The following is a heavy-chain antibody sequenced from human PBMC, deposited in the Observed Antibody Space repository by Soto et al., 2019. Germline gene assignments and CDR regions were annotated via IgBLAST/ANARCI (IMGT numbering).Heavy chain of an antibody. J-gene: IGHJ6*02. Sequence: QVQLVESGGGVVQPGRSLRLSCAASGFTFSSYAMHWVRQAPGKGLEWVALISYDGSNKYYADSVKGRFTISRDNSKNTLYLQMNSVRAEDTAVYYCARVAAAGIYYYYYGMDVWGQGTTVTVSS. CDR1: GFTFSSYA. CDR2: ISYDGSNK. D-gene: IGHD6-13*01. CDR3: ARVAAAGIYYYYYGMDV. V-gene: IGHV3-30-3*01.